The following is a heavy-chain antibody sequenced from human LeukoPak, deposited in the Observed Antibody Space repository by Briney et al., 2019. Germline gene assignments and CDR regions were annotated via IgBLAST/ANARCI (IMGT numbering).Heavy chain of an antibody. Sequence: ASVKVSCKAPGYTFTSYGISWVRQAPGQGLEWMGWISAYNGNTNYAQKLQGRVTMTTDTSTSTAYMELRSLRSDDTAVYYCARDYDSSGYYGYYYYYMDVWGKGTTVTVSS. V-gene: IGHV1-18*01. CDR2: ISAYNGNT. CDR3: ARDYDSSGYYGYYYYYMDV. CDR1: GYTFTSYG. D-gene: IGHD3-22*01. J-gene: IGHJ6*03.